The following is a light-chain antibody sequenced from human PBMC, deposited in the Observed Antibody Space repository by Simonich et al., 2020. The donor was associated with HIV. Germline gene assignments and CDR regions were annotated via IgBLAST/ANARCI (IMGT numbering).Light chain of an antibody. CDR3: CSSGSRNTV. Sequence: QSALTQPASVSGSPGQSITISCSGTSTDVGSYNLVSWYQQHPGKAPKLMIYEGSKRPSGVSDRCSGSKSGNTASLTISGLQAEDEADYYCCSSGSRNTVFGGGTKLTVL. J-gene: IGLJ2*01. V-gene: IGLV2-23*01. CDR2: EGS. CDR1: STDVGSYNL.